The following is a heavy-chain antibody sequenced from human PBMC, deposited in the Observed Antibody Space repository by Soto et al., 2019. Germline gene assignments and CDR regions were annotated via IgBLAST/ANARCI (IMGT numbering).Heavy chain of an antibody. CDR1: GFTFSSYW. D-gene: IGHD3-10*01. CDR2: IKQDGSEK. J-gene: IGHJ4*02. CDR3: ARLLWFGTLVDY. Sequence: LSLTSAASGFTFSSYWISWVRQAPGEGLEWVANIKQDGSEKYYVDSVKGRFTISRDNAKNSLYLQMNSLRAEDTAVYYCARLLWFGTLVDYWGQGTLVTVSS. V-gene: IGHV3-7*01.